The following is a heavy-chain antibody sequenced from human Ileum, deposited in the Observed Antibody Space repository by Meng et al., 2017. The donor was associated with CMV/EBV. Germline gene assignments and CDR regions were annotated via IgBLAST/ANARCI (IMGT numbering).Heavy chain of an antibody. CDR2: LNSDGTI. D-gene: IGHD3-10*01. CDR3: ATDKAGTYLDY. V-gene: IGHV3-53*01. Sequence: ELRMLYSGGGWIQPGGSLSLPCAMSGFTVTNNFFTWVRQSPRKGLEWVSLLNSDGTIYYTDSVKGRFTISRDKSRNTLYLQMNSLRADDTAVCFCATDKAGTYLDYWGQGTLVTVSS. CDR1: GFTVTNNF. J-gene: IGHJ4*02.